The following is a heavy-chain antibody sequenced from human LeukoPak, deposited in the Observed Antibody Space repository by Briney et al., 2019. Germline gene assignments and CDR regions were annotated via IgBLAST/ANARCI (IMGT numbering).Heavy chain of an antibody. CDR1: GYTFTSYG. D-gene: IGHD3-22*01. J-gene: IGHJ4*02. V-gene: IGHV1-18*01. CDR2: ISAYNDNT. Sequence: ASVNVSCKASGYTFTSYGISWVRQAPGQGLGWMGWISAYNDNTNYAQKLQGRVTMTTDTSTSTAYMELSSLRSEDTAVYYCARSHYYDTSGYPRDWGQGTLVTVSS. CDR3: ARSHYYDTSGYPRD.